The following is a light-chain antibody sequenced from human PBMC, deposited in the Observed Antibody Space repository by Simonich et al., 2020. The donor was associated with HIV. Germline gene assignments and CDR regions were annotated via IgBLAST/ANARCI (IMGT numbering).Light chain of an antibody. CDR1: RSVLYSSNNKNY. Sequence: DIVMTQSPDSLAVSLGESATINCKSSRSVLYSSNNKNYLAWYQQKPGQPPKMLIYWASTRESGVPDRFSGSGSGTDFTLTISSLQAEDVAVYYCQQYYSTPWTFGQGTKVEIK. CDR2: WAS. V-gene: IGKV4-1*01. CDR3: QQYYSTPWT. J-gene: IGKJ1*01.